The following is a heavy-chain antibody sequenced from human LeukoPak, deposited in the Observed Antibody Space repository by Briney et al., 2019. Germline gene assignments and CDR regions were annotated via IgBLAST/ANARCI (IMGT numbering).Heavy chain of an antibody. CDR2: IYYTGST. D-gene: IGHD2-8*01. CDR1: GGSISSSSSY. CDR3: AMALYCTNGVCYNPKWFDP. J-gene: IGHJ5*02. V-gene: IGHV4-39*01. Sequence: SETLSLTCTVSGGSISSSSSYWGWIRQPPGKGLEWIGNIYYTGSTYYNPSLKSRVTISVDTSKNQFSLKLSSVTAADMAVYYCAMALYCTNGVCYNPKWFDPWGQGTLVTVSS.